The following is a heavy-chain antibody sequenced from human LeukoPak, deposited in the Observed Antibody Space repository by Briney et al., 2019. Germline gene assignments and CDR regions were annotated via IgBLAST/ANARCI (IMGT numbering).Heavy chain of an antibody. CDR1: GFTFSDSW. CDR3: ATGGNYRFDY. D-gene: IGHD3-16*01. J-gene: IGHJ4*02. Sequence: GGSLRLSCTGSGFTFSDSWIHWVRQAPGKGLVWVSRINGDGSTTNYADSVKGRFTISRDNAQDTLYLQMNTLRAEDTAVYYCATGGNYRFDYWGQGTLVTVSS. CDR2: INGDGSTT. V-gene: IGHV3-74*01.